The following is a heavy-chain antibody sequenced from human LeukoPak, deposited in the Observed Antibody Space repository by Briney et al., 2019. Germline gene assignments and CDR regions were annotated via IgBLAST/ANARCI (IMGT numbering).Heavy chain of an antibody. CDR1: GFTFSSYA. CDR3: ARAYSGSYYPRDYFDY. D-gene: IGHD1-26*01. CDR2: ISYDGSNK. V-gene: IGHV3-30*04. Sequence: GGSLRLSCAASGFTFSSYAMHWVRQAPGKGLEWVAVISYDGSNKYYADSVKGRFTISRDNSKNTLYLQMNSLRAEDTAVYYCARAYSGSYYPRDYFDYWAQGTLVTVSS. J-gene: IGHJ4*02.